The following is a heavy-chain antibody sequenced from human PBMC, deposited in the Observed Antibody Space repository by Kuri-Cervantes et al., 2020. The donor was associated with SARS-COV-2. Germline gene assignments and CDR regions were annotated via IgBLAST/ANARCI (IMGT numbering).Heavy chain of an antibody. J-gene: IGHJ4*02. CDR2: INPDTGNA. V-gene: IGHV1-8*02. Sequence: ASVKVSCKASGGTFSSYAINWVRQATGQGLEWMGWINPDTGNAGYAQKFQGRVAVTRDTSTSTAFMELSSLRSDDTAVYYCARDSLDWFIPLDYWGQGTLVTVSS. D-gene: IGHD3-9*01. CDR1: GGTFSSYA. CDR3: ARDSLDWFIPLDY.